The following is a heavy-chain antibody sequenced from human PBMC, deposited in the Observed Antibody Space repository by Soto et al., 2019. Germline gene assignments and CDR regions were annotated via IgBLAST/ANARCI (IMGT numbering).Heavy chain of an antibody. CDR2: IKTKTDGGTT. Sequence: GGSLRLSCAASGFTFSNAWMSWVRQAPGKGLECVGRIKTKTDGGTTDYAAPVKGRFAISRDDSKNTLYLQMNSLKTEDTAVYYCTTSTTYYDFWSGYYMGWFDPWGQGTLVTVSS. V-gene: IGHV3-15*01. J-gene: IGHJ5*02. CDR3: TTSTTYYDFWSGYYMGWFDP. CDR1: GFTFSNAW. D-gene: IGHD3-3*01.